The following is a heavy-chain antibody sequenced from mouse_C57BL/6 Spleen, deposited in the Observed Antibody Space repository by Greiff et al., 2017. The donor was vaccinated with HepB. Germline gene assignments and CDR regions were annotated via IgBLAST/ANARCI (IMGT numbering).Heavy chain of an antibody. Sequence: VQLQQPGAELVKPGASVKMSCTASGYTFTSYWITWVKQRPGQGLEWIGDIYPGSGSTNYNEKFKSKATLTVDTSSSTAYMQLSSLTSEDSAVYYCAKEGYDYDGGYYFDYWGQGTTLTVSS. CDR3: AKEGYDYDGGYYFDY. V-gene: IGHV1-55*01. J-gene: IGHJ2*01. CDR2: IYPGSGST. CDR1: GYTFTSYW. D-gene: IGHD2-4*01.